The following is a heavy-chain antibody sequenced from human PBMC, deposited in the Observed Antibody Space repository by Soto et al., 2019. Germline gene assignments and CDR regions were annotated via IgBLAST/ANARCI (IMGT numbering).Heavy chain of an antibody. CDR2: MNPNTGHT. CDR3: ARGWFDP. Sequence: QVQLVQSGAEVKKPGASVKVSCRASGYTFTSYDIYWVRQAAGQGFESLGWMNPNTGHTTYAPKFQGRVTMTRDTSKSTAYMELSSLKSDDTAVYFCARGWFDPWGQGTLMIVSS. J-gene: IGHJ5*02. V-gene: IGHV1-8*01. CDR1: GYTFTSYD.